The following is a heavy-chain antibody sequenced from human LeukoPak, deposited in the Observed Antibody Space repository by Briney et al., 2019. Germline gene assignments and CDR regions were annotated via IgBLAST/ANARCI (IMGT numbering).Heavy chain of an antibody. CDR2: ISSASSYI. CDR1: GFTFSSYS. J-gene: IGHJ4*02. CDR3: ARNKLGVLFYFDY. V-gene: IGHV3-21*01. Sequence: GGSLRLSCAASGFTFSSYSMHWVVQAPGKGLEWFSSISSASSYIYYADSVKGRFTISRDNAKNSLYLQMNSLRAEDTAVYYCARNKLGVLFYFDYWGQGTLVTVSS. D-gene: IGHD7-27*01.